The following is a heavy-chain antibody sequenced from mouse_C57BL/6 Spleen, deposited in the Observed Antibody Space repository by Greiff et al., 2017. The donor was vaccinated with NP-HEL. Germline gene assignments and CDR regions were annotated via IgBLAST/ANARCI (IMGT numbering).Heavy chain of an antibody. Sequence: QVQLQQSGPELVKPGASVKISCKASGYSFTSYYIHWVKQRPGQGLEWIGWIYPGSGNTKYNEKFKGKATLTADTSSSTAYMQLSSLTSEDSAVYYCARRIYYGSEPLSNFDYWGQGTTLTVSS. CDR3: ARRIYYGSEPLSNFDY. CDR2: IYPGSGNT. V-gene: IGHV1-66*01. J-gene: IGHJ2*01. D-gene: IGHD1-1*01. CDR1: GYSFTSYY.